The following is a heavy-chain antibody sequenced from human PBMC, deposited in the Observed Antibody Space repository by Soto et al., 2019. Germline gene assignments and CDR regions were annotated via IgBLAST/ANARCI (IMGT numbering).Heavy chain of an antibody. Sequence: WGSLRRSWASSVFTFSSYAMTWVRQAPGKGLEWVSPISGSGGSTYYADSVKGRFTISRDNSKNTLYLQMNSLRAEDTAVYYCPNLAAMVKSYYYYGMDVWGQRTTVTVSS. CDR3: PNLAAMVKSYYYYGMDV. J-gene: IGHJ6*02. D-gene: IGHD5-18*01. CDR1: VFTFSSYA. V-gene: IGHV3-23*01. CDR2: ISGSGGST.